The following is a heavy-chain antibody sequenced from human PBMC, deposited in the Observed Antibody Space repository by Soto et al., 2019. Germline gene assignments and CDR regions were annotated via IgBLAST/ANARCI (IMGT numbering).Heavy chain of an antibody. CDR3: ARTSWLQSTYYFVY. Sequence: SGPTLVYPTQTLTLTCTCSGFSLSTSGMCVSWIRQPPGKALEWLALIDWDDDKYYSTSLKTRLTISKDTSKNQVVLTMTNMDPVDTATYYCARTSWLQSTYYFVYWGQGTLVTVSS. V-gene: IGHV2-70*01. D-gene: IGHD5-12*01. CDR1: GFSLSTSGMC. J-gene: IGHJ4*02. CDR2: IDWDDDK.